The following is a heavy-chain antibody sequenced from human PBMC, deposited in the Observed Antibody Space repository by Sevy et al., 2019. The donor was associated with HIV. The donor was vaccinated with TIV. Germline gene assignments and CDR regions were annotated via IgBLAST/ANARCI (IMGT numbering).Heavy chain of an antibody. CDR3: AKALMDIVVVPAALGYYYYGMDV. V-gene: IGHV3-30*02. J-gene: IGHJ6*02. Sequence: GGSLRLSCAASGFTFSSYGMHWVRQAPGKGLEWVAFIRYDGSNKYYADSVKGRFTISRDNSKNTLYLQMNSLGAEDTAVYYCAKALMDIVVVPAALGYYYYGMDVWGQGTTVTVSS. D-gene: IGHD2-2*03. CDR1: GFTFSSYG. CDR2: IRYDGSNK.